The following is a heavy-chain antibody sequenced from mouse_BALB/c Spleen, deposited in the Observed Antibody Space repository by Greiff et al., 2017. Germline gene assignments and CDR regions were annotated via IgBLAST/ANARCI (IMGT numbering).Heavy chain of an antibody. CDR2: ISDGGSYT. V-gene: IGHV5-4*02. D-gene: IGHD1-1*01. J-gene: IGHJ1*01. CDR3: ARVGSYWYFDV. CDR1: GFTFSDYY. Sequence: EVQRVESGGGLVKPGGSLKLSCAASGFTFSDYYMYWVRQTPEKRLEWVATISDGGSYTYYPDSVKGRFTISRDNAKNNLYLQMSSLKSEDTAMYYCARVGSYWYFDVWGAGTTVTVSS.